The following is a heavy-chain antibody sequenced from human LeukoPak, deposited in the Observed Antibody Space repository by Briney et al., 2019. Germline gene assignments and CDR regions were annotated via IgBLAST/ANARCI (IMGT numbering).Heavy chain of an antibody. D-gene: IGHD6-13*01. CDR1: GGSISSYY. Sequence: SETLSLTCTVSGGSISSYYWSWIRQPAGKGLEWIGRIYTSGSTNYNPSLKSRVTMSVDTSKNQFSLKLSSVTAADTAVYYCAREEQYSSSWYIGAFDIWGQGTMVTISS. V-gene: IGHV4-4*07. CDR2: IYTSGST. CDR3: AREEQYSSSWYIGAFDI. J-gene: IGHJ3*02.